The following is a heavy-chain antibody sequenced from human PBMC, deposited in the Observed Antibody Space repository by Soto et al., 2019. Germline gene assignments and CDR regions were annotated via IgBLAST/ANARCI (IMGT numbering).Heavy chain of an antibody. Sequence: SETLSLTCTVSGGSISSGCYYWSWIRQHPGKGLEWIGYIYYSGSTYYNPSLKSRVTISVDTSKNQFSLKLSSVTAADTAVYYCARDSVYDYIWGSYRLGAFDIWGQGTMVTVSS. V-gene: IGHV4-31*03. CDR3: ARDSVYDYIWGSYRLGAFDI. CDR2: IYYSGST. D-gene: IGHD3-16*02. CDR1: GGSISSGCYY. J-gene: IGHJ3*02.